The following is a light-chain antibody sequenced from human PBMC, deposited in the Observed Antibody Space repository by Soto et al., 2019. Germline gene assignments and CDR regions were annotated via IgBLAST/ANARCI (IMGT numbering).Light chain of an antibody. V-gene: IGLV2-14*01. CDR1: SSDVGGYNY. Sequence: QPASVSGSPGQSITISCTGTSSDVGGYNYVSWYQQHPGKAPKLMIYEVSNRPSGVSNRFSGSKSGNTASLTISGLQAEDEADYYCSSYTSSSTLGFGGGTKLTVL. J-gene: IGLJ2*01. CDR2: EVS. CDR3: SSYTSSSTLG.